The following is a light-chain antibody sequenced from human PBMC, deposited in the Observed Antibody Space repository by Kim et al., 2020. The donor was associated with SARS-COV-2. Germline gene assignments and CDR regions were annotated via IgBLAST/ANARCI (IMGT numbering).Light chain of an antibody. CDR2: YNN. Sequence: QSVLTQPPSVSASPGQKVTISCSGSSCNIGNNYVSWYQQLPGTAPKLLIYYNNKRPSGIPYRFSGSESGTSATLGITGLQTGDEADYYCGTWDSSLSTVVFGGGTKVTVL. V-gene: IGLV1-51*01. CDR3: GTWDSSLSTVV. CDR1: SCNIGNNY. J-gene: IGLJ2*01.